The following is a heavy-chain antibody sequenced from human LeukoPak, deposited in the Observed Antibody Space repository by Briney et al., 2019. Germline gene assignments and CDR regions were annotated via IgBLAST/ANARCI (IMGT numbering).Heavy chain of an antibody. CDR1: GGSFSGYY. D-gene: IGHD3-22*01. CDR3: AGYHYDSSGYYTFEY. Sequence: PSETLSLTCAVYGGSFSGYYWSWIRQPPGKGLEWIGEINHSGSTNYNPSLKSRVTISVDTSKNQFSLKLSSLTAADTAVYYCAGYHYDSSGYYTFEYWGQGTLVTVSS. V-gene: IGHV4-34*01. J-gene: IGHJ4*02. CDR2: INHSGST.